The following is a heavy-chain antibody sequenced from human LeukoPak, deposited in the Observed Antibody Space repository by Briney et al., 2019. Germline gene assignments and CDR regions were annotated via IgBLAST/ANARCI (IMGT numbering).Heavy chain of an antibody. CDR3: SKVDYYGSGTHYSYSYMDV. CDR1: GFTCNNYA. D-gene: IGHD3-10*01. J-gene: IGHJ6*03. CDR2: ISGSGGST. Sequence: PGGSLRLSCAAYGFTCNNYAMSWLPQAPGRGLEWVSTISGSGGSTYYADSVRGRFTISRDNSKNTLYLQMNSLSAEDTAVYYCSKVDYYGSGTHYSYSYMDVWGKGTTVTVSS. V-gene: IGHV3-23*01.